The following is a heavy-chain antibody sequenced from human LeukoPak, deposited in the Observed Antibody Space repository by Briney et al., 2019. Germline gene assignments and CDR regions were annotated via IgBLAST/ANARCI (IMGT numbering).Heavy chain of an antibody. D-gene: IGHD2/OR15-2a*01. CDR2: IRYDGSNK. CDR3: ARALIAGRRNDFEYAFDI. V-gene: IGHV3-30*02. Sequence: RTGGSLRLSCAASGFTFSSYGMHWVRQAPGKGLEWVAFIRYDGSNKYYADSVKGRFTISRDNSKNTVYVRMNSLGAEDTAVYYCARALIAGRRNDFEYAFDIWGQGTMVTVSS. CDR1: GFTFSSYG. J-gene: IGHJ3*02.